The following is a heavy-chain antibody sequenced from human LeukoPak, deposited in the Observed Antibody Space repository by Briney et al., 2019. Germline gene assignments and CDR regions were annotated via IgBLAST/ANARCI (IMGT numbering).Heavy chain of an antibody. CDR2: IDANGITT. Sequence: GGSLRLSCAGSGFTFSNYWMHWVRRAPGKGLVWVSRIDANGITTTYADSVKGRFTSSRDNANSTLYLHMNSLRADDTAVYFCGRARGGYSAIDYWGQGSLVTVSS. CDR3: GRARGGYSAIDY. D-gene: IGHD1-26*01. CDR1: GFTFSNYW. J-gene: IGHJ4*02. V-gene: IGHV3-74*01.